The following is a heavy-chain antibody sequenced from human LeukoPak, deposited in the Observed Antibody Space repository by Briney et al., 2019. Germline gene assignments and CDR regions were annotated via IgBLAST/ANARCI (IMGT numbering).Heavy chain of an antibody. CDR1: GFTFGRYA. V-gene: IGHV3-23*01. Sequence: PGGSLRLSCVASGFTFGRYAMNWVRQTPGKRLEWVSLIGTNEARTHYADSVKGRFTISRDNSKNTLFLQMHSVRAEDTAVYYCAKDLHSTDLYDNADWGQGTLVTVSS. CDR2: IGTNEART. D-gene: IGHD2/OR15-2a*01. CDR3: AKDLHSTDLYDNAD. J-gene: IGHJ1*01.